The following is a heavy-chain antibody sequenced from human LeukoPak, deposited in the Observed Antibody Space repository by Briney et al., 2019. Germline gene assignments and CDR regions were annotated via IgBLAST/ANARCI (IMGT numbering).Heavy chain of an antibody. J-gene: IGHJ4*02. CDR2: IWYDGSNE. V-gene: IGHV3-33*01. Sequence: GGSLRLSCAASGSTFSSYGMHWVRQAQGKGLEWVALIWYDGSNENYADSVKGRFTISRDNSRNTLYLQINSLRGEDTAVYYCARGGLTIAEATTSWYLDYWGQGTLVTVSS. CDR1: GSTFSSYG. D-gene: IGHD1-26*01. CDR3: ARGGLTIAEATTSWYLDY.